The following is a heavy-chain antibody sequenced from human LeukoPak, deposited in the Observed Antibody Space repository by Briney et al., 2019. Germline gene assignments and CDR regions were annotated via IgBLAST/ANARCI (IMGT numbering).Heavy chain of an antibody. J-gene: IGHJ3*02. D-gene: IGHD3-3*01. V-gene: IGHV4-59*04. CDR2: IYYSGST. CDR1: GGSISSYY. CDR3: ARRAVRDYDFWSGLTADAFDI. Sequence: PSETLSLTFTVSGGSISSYYWSWIRQPPGKGLEWIGYIYYSGSTYYNPSLKSRVTISVDTSKNQFSLKLSSVTAADTAVYYCARRAVRDYDFWSGLTADAFDIWGQGTMVTVSS.